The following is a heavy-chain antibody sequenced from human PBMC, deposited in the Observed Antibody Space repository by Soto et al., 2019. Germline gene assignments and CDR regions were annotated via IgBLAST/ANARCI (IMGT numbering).Heavy chain of an antibody. CDR2: IYPGDSDT. V-gene: IGHV5-51*01. D-gene: IGHD7-27*01. CDR1: GYTFTNYW. J-gene: IGHJ6*02. CDR3: EAQIFYYGMDV. Sequence: PGESLKISCKGSGYTFTNYWIGWVRQMPGKGLEWMGIIYPGDSDTKYNPSFQGQVTISADKSITTTYLRWTSLKASDTAIYYCEAQIFYYGMDVWGQGTTVTVSS.